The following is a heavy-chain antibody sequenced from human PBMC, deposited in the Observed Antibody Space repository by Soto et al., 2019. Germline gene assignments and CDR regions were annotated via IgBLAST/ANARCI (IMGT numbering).Heavy chain of an antibody. D-gene: IGHD4-17*01. J-gene: IGHJ4*02. CDR2: IYHSGST. CDR1: GGSISSSHW. Sequence: QVQLQESGPGLVKPSGTLSLTCAVSGGSISSSHWWHWVRQSPGKGLEWIGEIYHSGSTKYNPSPTXRLXMSIDKSKNELSLKLTSLTAADTAIYYCARDDFGGNSALLYWGQGTLVTVSS. CDR3: ARDDFGGNSALLY. V-gene: IGHV4-4*02.